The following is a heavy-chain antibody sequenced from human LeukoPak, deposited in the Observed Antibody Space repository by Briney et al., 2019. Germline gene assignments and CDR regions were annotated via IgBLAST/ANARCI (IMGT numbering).Heavy chain of an antibody. D-gene: IGHD5/OR15-5a*01. J-gene: IGHJ4*02. Sequence: PSETLSLTCAVYGGSFSGYYWSWIRQPPGKGLEWIGEINRSGSTNYNPSLKSRVTISVDTSKNQFSLKLSSVTAADTAVYYCARGVSALWGQGTLVTVSS. V-gene: IGHV4-34*01. CDR2: INRSGST. CDR1: GGSFSGYY. CDR3: ARGVSAL.